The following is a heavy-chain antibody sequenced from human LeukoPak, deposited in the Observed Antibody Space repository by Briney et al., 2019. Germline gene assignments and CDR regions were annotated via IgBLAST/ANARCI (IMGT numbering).Heavy chain of an antibody. J-gene: IGHJ4*02. D-gene: IGHD5-12*01. Sequence: ASVKVSCKTSGYTFSSYGLTWMRQAPGQGPEWLGWSSPYNGNTNYAQKFQGRVTMTTDTSTNTAYMELRSLRSDDTAVYYCARGWLRFGLPYFDYWGQGTLVTVSS. V-gene: IGHV1-18*01. CDR1: GYTFSSYG. CDR3: ARGWLRFGLPYFDY. CDR2: SSPYNGNT.